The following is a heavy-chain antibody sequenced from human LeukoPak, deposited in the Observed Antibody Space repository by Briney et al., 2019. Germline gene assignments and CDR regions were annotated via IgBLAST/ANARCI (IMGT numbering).Heavy chain of an antibody. CDR3: ARDSRSSGPDYYYYGMDV. Sequence: GGSLRLSCAASGFTFSSYGMHWVRQAPGKGLEWVAVIWYDGSNKYYADSVKGRFTISRDNSKNTLYLQMNSLRGEDTAVYYCARDSRSSGPDYYYYGMDVWGQGTTVTVSS. V-gene: IGHV3-33*01. J-gene: IGHJ6*02. CDR2: IWYDGSNK. CDR1: GFTFSSYG. D-gene: IGHD3-22*01.